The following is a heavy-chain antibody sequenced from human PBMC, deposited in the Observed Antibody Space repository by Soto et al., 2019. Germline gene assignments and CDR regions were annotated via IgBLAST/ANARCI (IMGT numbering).Heavy chain of an antibody. J-gene: IGHJ6*02. CDR3: ARRGYGPGFPYYYGMDV. D-gene: IGHD3-10*01. Sequence: SETLSLTCTVSGGSISSSSYCWGWIRQPPGKGLEWIGSIYYSGSTYCNPSLKSRVTMSVDTPKNQFSLKLSSVTAADTAVYYCARRGYGPGFPYYYGMDVWGQGTTVTVSS. CDR1: GGSISSSSYC. CDR2: IYYSGST. V-gene: IGHV4-39*07.